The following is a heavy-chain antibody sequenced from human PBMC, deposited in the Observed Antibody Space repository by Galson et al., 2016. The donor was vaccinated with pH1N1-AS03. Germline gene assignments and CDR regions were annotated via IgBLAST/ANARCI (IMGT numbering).Heavy chain of an antibody. V-gene: IGHV6-1*01. D-gene: IGHD1-26*01. CDR3: ARDHLGAGPAFDY. Sequence: CAISGDSVSSNTAAWNWIRQSPSRGLEWLGRTYYRSKWYKWYNDYAVSVESRITINPDTSKNQFSLQPNSVTPEDTAVYYCARDHLGAGPAFDYWGQGTLVTVSS. CDR2: TYYRSKWYKWYN. CDR1: GDSVSSNTAA. J-gene: IGHJ4*02.